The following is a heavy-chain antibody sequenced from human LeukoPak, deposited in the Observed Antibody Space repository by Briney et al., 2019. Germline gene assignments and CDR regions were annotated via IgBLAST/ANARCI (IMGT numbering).Heavy chain of an antibody. J-gene: IGHJ4*02. V-gene: IGHV1-2*02. D-gene: IGHD3-22*01. CDR3: ARGGFDGYIFDY. CDR2: IDPNSGDT. Sequence: GASVKVSCKASGYTVIGYYIHWVRQAPGQGLEWMGWIDPNSGDTNYAQKFQGRVTMTRDMSISTAYTELSRLRSDDTAVYYCARGGFDGYIFDYWGQGTLVTVSS. CDR1: GYTVIGYY.